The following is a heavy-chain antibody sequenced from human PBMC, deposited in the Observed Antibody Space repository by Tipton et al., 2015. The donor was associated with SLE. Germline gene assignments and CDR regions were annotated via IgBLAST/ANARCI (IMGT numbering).Heavy chain of an antibody. CDR1: GFTFSTYW. Sequence: SLRLSCAASGFTFSTYWMHWVRHVPGKGLMWVAEIDAIGSSTSYADYVRDRFTISRDNAKNSLYLQMNSLSAEDTAVYYCARGGGDFDYWGRGTLVTVSS. D-gene: IGHD3-16*01. J-gene: IGHJ4*02. CDR3: ARGGGDFDY. CDR2: IDAIGSST. V-gene: IGHV3-74*01.